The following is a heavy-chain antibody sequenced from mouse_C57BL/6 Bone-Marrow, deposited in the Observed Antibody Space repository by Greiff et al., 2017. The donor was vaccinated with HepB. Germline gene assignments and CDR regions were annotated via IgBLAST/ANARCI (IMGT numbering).Heavy chain of an antibody. CDR2: IDPENGDT. CDR3: TKGVYYYDSSSFAY. CDR1: GFNIKDDY. D-gene: IGHD1-1*01. V-gene: IGHV14-4*01. J-gene: IGHJ3*01. Sequence: VQLQQSGAELVRPGASVKLSCTASGFNIKDDYMHWVKQRPEQGLEWIGWIDPENGDTEYASKFQGKATITADTSSNTAYLQLSSLTSEDTAVYYCTKGVYYYDSSSFAYWGQGTLVTVSA.